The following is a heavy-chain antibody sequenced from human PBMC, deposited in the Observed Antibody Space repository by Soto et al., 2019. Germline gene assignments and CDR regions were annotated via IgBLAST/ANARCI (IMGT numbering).Heavy chain of an antibody. Sequence: QLQLQESGPGLVRPSETLPLSCNVSGGSISSSSYYWGWIRQPPGKGLEWIGSVYYSGSTFCNPSLRSRVTISVDTSKNQFSLNLSSVTAGDTAVYYCASLRSRIDYWGQGTMVTVSS. D-gene: IGHD3-10*01. CDR3: ASLRSRIDY. J-gene: IGHJ4*02. CDR1: GGSISSSSYY. CDR2: VYYSGST. V-gene: IGHV4-39*01.